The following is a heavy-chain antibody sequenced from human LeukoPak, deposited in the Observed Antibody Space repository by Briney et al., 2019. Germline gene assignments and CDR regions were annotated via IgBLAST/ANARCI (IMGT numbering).Heavy chain of an antibody. V-gene: IGHV3-23*01. D-gene: IGHD5-12*01. CDR3: AKDHRGPAVSINFDY. Sequence: GGSLRLSCAASGFTFSSYAMSWVRQAPGKGLEWVSAISGSGGSTYYADSVKGRFTISRDNSKNTLYLQMTSLRAEDTAVYYCAKDHRGPAVSINFDYWGQGTLVTVSS. CDR2: ISGSGGST. CDR1: GFTFSSYA. J-gene: IGHJ4*02.